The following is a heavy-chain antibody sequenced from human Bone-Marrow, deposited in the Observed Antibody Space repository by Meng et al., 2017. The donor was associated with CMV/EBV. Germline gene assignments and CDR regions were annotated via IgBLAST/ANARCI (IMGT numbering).Heavy chain of an antibody. J-gene: IGHJ4*02. CDR1: GFTLSAYW. CDR3: ARTVGATPFDY. D-gene: IGHD1-26*01. V-gene: IGHV3-7*01. Sequence: GESLKISCVASGFTLSAYWMTWVRQAPGKGLEWVANIKQDGGEKYYVDSVKGRFIISRDNAENSLYLQMNTLTVEDTAIYYCARTVGATPFDYWGQGALVTVSS. CDR2: IKQDGGEK.